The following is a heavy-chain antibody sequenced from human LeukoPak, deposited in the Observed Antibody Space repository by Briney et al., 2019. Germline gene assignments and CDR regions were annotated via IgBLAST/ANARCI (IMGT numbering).Heavy chain of an antibody. D-gene: IGHD4-23*01. CDR3: ARREPHGDYGGKIRYYYYMDV. CDR2: INHSGNT. CDR1: GGSFSGYY. J-gene: IGHJ6*03. V-gene: IGHV4-34*01. Sequence: SSETLSLTCAVYGGSFSGYYWSWIRQPPGKGLEWIGEINHSGNTNSNPSLKSRVTMSVDTSKNQFSLKLSSLTAADTAMYYCARREPHGDYGGKIRYYYYMDVWGKGTTITISS.